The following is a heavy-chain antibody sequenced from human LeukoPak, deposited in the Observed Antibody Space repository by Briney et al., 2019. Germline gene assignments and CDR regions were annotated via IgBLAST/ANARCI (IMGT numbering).Heavy chain of an antibody. CDR1: GFTFSSFN. V-gene: IGHV3-21*01. J-gene: IGHJ4*02. D-gene: IGHD6-19*01. CDR3: ARYNSGWNDY. Sequence: GGSLRLSCAASGFTFSSFNMNWVRQAPGKGLEWVSPISSTSSLIWYADSLKGRFTISRDNAKNSLYLQMDSLRAEDTAVYYCARYNSGWNDYWGQGTLVTVSS. CDR2: ISSTSSLI.